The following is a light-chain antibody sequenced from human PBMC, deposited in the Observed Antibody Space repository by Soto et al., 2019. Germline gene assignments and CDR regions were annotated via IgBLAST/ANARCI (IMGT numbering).Light chain of an antibody. CDR2: GAS. V-gene: IGKV3-20*01. Sequence: VLTQSPGTLSLSPGERATLSCRASQSVSSSYLAWYQQKPGQAPRLLIYGASSRATGIPDRFSGSGSGIEFTLTISSLQSEDFAVYYCQQYNNWPPYTFGQGTKVDIK. CDR1: QSVSSSY. J-gene: IGKJ2*01. CDR3: QQYNNWPPYT.